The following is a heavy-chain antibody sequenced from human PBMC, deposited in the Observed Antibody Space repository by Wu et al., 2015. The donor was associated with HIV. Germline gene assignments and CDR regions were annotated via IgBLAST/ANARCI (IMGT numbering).Heavy chain of an antibody. J-gene: IGHJ4*02. CDR1: GYILSDHY. V-gene: IGHV1-2*02. CDR3: ASGIQAGGANY. CDR2: LNPNTGGA. Sequence: QLMQSGAEVKKPGASVQVSCKSSGYILSDHYLHWVRQAPGQGLEWVGRLNPNTGGADSAQKFQGRVTMTRDTSINTAYLDLSRLRLDDTAVYFCASGIQAGGANYWGQGTLVTVSS. D-gene: IGHD2-21*01.